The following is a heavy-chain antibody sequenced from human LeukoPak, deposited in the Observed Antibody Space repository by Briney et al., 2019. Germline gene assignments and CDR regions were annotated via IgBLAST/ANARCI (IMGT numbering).Heavy chain of an antibody. CDR2: VTPGTT. Sequence: SVKVSCTASGVSFRRHAISWVRLAPGQGLEWMGGVTPGTTNYAQKFQGRVTITADESTSTAYMELNSLTSEDTAVYYCARWGGYASGWYWGPFDFWGQGTLVTVSS. D-gene: IGHD6-19*01. J-gene: IGHJ4*02. V-gene: IGHV1-69*01. CDR1: GVSFRRHA. CDR3: ARWGGYASGWYWGPFDF.